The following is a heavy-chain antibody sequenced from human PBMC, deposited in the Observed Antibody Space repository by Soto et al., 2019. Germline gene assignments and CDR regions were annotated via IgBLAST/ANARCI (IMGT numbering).Heavy chain of an antibody. D-gene: IGHD3-10*01. Sequence: PGGSLRLSCASSGFTVSSNYMSLVRQAPGKGLEWVSVIYSGGSTYYADSVKGRFTISRDNSKNTLYLQMNSLRAEDTAVYYCARGKYGGGYYYGMDVWGQGTTVTVS. J-gene: IGHJ6*02. V-gene: IGHV3-53*01. CDR3: ARGKYGGGYYYGMDV. CDR1: GFTVSSNY. CDR2: IYSGGST.